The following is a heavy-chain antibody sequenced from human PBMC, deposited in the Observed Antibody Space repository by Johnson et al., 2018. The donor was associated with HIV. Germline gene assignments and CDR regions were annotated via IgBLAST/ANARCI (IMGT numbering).Heavy chain of an antibody. D-gene: IGHD3-3*01. CDR3: ARPAGDFWSGYYDAFEI. CDR2: ISYDGTNN. J-gene: IGHJ3*02. Sequence: QEQLVESGGGLVQPGGSLRLSCAASGFTVSSNYMSWVRQAPGKGLEWVAVISYDGTNNQNGDSVKGRFTISRDNSKNTLYLQMNSLRAEDTAVYYCARPAGDFWSGYYDAFEIWGQGTMVTVSS. V-gene: IGHV3-30*03. CDR1: GFTVSSNY.